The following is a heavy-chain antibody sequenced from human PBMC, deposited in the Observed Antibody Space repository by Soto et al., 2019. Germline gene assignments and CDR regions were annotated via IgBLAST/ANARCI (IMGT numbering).Heavy chain of an antibody. J-gene: IGHJ4*02. CDR1: GFIFSSYS. D-gene: IGHD2-2*02. CDR3: ARDLYCSSNTCYTF. V-gene: IGHV3-48*01. Sequence: EVQLVESGGGLVQPGGSLRLSCAASGFIFSSYSMNWVRQAPGKGLEWVSYISSSSTTIYYADSVKGRFTISRDNARKSLDLQMNSLRAEDTAVYYCARDLYCSSNTCYTFWGQGTLVTVSS. CDR2: ISSSSTTI.